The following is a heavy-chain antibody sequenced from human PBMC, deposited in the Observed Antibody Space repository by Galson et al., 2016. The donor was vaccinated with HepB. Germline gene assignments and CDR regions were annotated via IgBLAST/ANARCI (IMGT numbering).Heavy chain of an antibody. CDR3: AVDSSGYYFFDY. CDR2: VYTSGST. V-gene: IGHV4-61*02. CDR1: GGSIRGGTYY. J-gene: IGHJ4*02. Sequence: TLSLTCTVSGGSIRGGTYYWSWIRQPAGKGLEWIGRVYTSGSTNYNPSLRSRVTISVDTSKNQFSLNLSSVTAADSAMYYCAVDSSGYYFFDYWGQGTLVTVSS. D-gene: IGHD3-22*01.